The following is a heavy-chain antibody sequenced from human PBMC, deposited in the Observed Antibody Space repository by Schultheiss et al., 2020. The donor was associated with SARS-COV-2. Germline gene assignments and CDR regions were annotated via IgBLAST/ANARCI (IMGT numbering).Heavy chain of an antibody. J-gene: IGHJ4*02. D-gene: IGHD1-14*01. CDR3: ARDAGGTLFDY. Sequence: GGSLRLSCAASGFTFSSYWMHWVRQAPGKGLVWVSRINSDGSSTSYADSVKGRFTISRDNAKNSLYLQMNSLRAEDTAVYYCARDAGGTLFDYWGQGTLVTVSS. V-gene: IGHV3-74*01. CDR2: INSDGSST. CDR1: GFTFSSYW.